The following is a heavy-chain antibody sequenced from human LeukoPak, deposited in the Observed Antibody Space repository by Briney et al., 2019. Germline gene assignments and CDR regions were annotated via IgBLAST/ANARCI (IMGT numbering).Heavy chain of an antibody. CDR1: GFSFSSDI. D-gene: IGHD4-17*01. CDR2: IGTSGDT. CDR3: ARDYADYVGYFFFDY. Sequence: PGGSLRLSCAASGFSFSSDIMSWVRQAPGKGLEWVSLIGTSGDTYYADSVKGRFTISRDNSQNTLYLQMNSLRAEDTAVYYCARDYADYVGYFFFDYWGQGTLVTVSS. J-gene: IGHJ4*02. V-gene: IGHV3-23*01.